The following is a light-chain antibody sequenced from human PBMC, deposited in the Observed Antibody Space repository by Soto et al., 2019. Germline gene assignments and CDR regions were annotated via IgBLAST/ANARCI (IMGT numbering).Light chain of an antibody. Sequence: QSALTQPPSASGSPGQSITISCTGTSSDVGGYNHVSWYQQHPDKAPKLIIYDVSKRPSGVPDRFSGYKSGNTASLTVSGLQAEDEADYYRNSYAVGDTWVFGGGTKLTVL. J-gene: IGLJ3*02. CDR3: NSYAVGDTWV. V-gene: IGLV2-8*01. CDR1: SSDVGGYNH. CDR2: DVS.